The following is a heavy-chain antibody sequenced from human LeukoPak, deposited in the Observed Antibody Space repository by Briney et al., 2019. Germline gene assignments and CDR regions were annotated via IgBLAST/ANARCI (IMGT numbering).Heavy chain of an antibody. CDR1: GYTFTSYD. Sequence: ASVKVSCKASGYTFTSYDINWVRQATGQGLEWMGWMNPNSGNTGYAQKFQGRVTITTNTSISTAYMELSSLRSEDTAVYYCASRLGYYDSSGYLYNWFDPWGQGTLVTVSS. CDR3: ASRLGYYDSSGYLYNWFDP. V-gene: IGHV1-8*03. J-gene: IGHJ5*02. CDR2: MNPNSGNT. D-gene: IGHD3-22*01.